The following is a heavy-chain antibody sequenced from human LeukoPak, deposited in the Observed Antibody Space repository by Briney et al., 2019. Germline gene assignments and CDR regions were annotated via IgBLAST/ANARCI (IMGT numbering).Heavy chain of an antibody. Sequence: PGGSLRLSCAASGFTFSSYAMSWVRQAPGKGLEWVSAISGSGGSTYYVDSVKGRFTISRDNSKNTLYLQMNSLRAEDTAVYYCAKGRAGGTVASIDYWGQGTLVTVSS. V-gene: IGHV3-23*01. CDR1: GFTFSSYA. D-gene: IGHD1-1*01. J-gene: IGHJ4*02. CDR3: AKGRAGGTVASIDY. CDR2: ISGSGGST.